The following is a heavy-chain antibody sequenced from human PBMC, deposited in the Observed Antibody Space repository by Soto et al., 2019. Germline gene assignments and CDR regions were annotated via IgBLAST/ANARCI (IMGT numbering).Heavy chain of an antibody. CDR2: ISSSTSSI. J-gene: IGHJ4*02. V-gene: IGHV3-48*01. CDR1: GFAFSSYS. CDR3: ASRFDN. Sequence: EVQLVESGGGLAQPGGSLRLSCAASGFAFSSYSMNWVRQAPGKGLAWVSYISSSTSSIYYADSVKGRFTISRDNAKNSLYLQMNSLRAEDTAVYYCASRFDNWGQGTLVTVSS.